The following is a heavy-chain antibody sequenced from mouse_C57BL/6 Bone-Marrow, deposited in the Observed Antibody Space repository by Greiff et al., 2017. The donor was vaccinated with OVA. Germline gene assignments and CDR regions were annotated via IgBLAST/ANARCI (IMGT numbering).Heavy chain of an antibody. CDR1: GYTFTEYS. CDR2: IYPGSGSI. V-gene: IGHV1-62-2*01. J-gene: IGHJ3*01. D-gene: IGHD2-10*02. CDR3: ARLENGGMFTTRAWFAY. Sequence: QVQLKESGAELVKPGASVKLSCKASGYTFTEYSIHWVKQRPGQGLEWIGWIYPGSGSIKYNEKFKDKATLTADKSSSTVYFALSSLTSADSALYFCARLENGGMFTTRAWFAYWGQGTLVTVSA.